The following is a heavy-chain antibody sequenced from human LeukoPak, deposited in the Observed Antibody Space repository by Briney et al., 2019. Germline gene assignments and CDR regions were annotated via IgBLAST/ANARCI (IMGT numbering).Heavy chain of an antibody. CDR3: ASSSSGWYYY. V-gene: IGHV4-59*01. Sequence: NPSETLSLTCAVYGGSFSGYYWSWIRQPPGKGLEWIGYIYYSGSTNYNPSLKSRVTISVDTSKNQFSLKLSSVTAADTAVYYCASSSSGWYYYWGQGTLVTVSS. CDR2: IYYSGST. CDR1: GGSFSGYY. J-gene: IGHJ4*02. D-gene: IGHD6-19*01.